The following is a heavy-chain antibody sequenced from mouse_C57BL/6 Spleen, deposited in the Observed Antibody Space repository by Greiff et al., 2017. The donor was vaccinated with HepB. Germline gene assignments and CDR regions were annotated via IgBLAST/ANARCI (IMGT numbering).Heavy chain of an antibody. CDR3: ARSWDVWFAY. J-gene: IGHJ3*01. CDR1: GYTFTDYY. CDR2: INPNNGGT. Sequence: EVQLQQSGPELVKPGASVKISCKASGYTFTDYYMNWVKQSHGKSLEWIGDINPNNGGTSYNQKFKGKATLTVDKSSSTAYMELRSLTSEDSAVYYCARSWDVWFAYWGQGTLVTVSA. V-gene: IGHV1-26*01. D-gene: IGHD4-1*01.